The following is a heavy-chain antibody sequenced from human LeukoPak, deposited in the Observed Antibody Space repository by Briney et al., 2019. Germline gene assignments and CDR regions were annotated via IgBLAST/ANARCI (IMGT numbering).Heavy chain of an antibody. D-gene: IGHD5-18*01. CDR1: GDSISSYY. Sequence: SETLSLTCTVSGDSISSYYWSWIRQPPGKGLEWIGYIYDSGNTNYNPSLKSRVTISVDTSKNQFSLKLTSVTAADTAVYYCARGRSYGFFDNWGQGTLVTVSS. CDR2: IYDSGNT. CDR3: ARGRSYGFFDN. J-gene: IGHJ4*02. V-gene: IGHV4-59*01.